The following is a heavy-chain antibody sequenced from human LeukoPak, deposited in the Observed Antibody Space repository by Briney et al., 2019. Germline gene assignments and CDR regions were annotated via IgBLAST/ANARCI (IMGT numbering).Heavy chain of an antibody. Sequence: DSVKVSCKASGYTFTTYGINWVRQAPGQGLEWMAWISPYNGNTNYAQSLQGRVTVTTDTSTSTAYMELRSLRSDDTAVYYCARDNTGYNYGTDVWGQGTTVTVSS. V-gene: IGHV1-18*04. D-gene: IGHD6-13*01. CDR3: ARDNTGYNYGTDV. J-gene: IGHJ6*02. CDR1: GYTFTTYG. CDR2: ISPYNGNT.